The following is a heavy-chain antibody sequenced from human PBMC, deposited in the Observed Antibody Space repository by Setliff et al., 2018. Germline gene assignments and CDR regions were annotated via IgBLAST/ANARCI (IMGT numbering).Heavy chain of an antibody. CDR2: ISPYNGNT. V-gene: IGHV1-18*04. CDR1: GYTFNRYG. Sequence: ASVKVSCKASGYTFNRYGISWLRQAPGQGLEWLGWISPYNGNTKYAQTVEDRISMTTDTSTRTSYMELSSLRSDDTAVYFCARSSDSGYYHQRDAFDIRGQGTRVTVSS. J-gene: IGHJ3*02. CDR3: ARSSDSGYYHQRDAFDI. D-gene: IGHD3-22*01.